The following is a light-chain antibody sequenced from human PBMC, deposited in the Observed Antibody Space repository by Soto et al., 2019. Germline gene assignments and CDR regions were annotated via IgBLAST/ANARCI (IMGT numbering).Light chain of an antibody. CDR2: DAS. CDR3: QQYNSYGT. V-gene: IGKV1-5*01. Sequence: DIQMTQSPSTLSASVGDRVTITCRASQSISKWLAWHQQKPGKAPKLLIYDASSLEIGVPSRFSGSGSGTEFTLTISSLQPDDFATYYCQQYNSYGTFGQGTKVDIK. J-gene: IGKJ1*01. CDR1: QSISKW.